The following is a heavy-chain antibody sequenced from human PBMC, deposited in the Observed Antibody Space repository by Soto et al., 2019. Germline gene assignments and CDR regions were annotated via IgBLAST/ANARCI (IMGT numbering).Heavy chain of an antibody. CDR3: ARDGSYGGTKSSDY. CDR2: ISAYNGNT. D-gene: IGHD4-17*01. CDR1: GYNFTSYG. V-gene: IGHV1-18*01. Sequence: QVQMVQSGAEVKKPGASVKVSCKASGYNFTSYGISWVRQAPGQGLAWMGWISAYNGNTNYAQRLQGRVTMTTDTSTSTAYMERRRLRSDDTAEYYCARDGSYGGTKSSDYWGQGPLVTVAS. J-gene: IGHJ4*02.